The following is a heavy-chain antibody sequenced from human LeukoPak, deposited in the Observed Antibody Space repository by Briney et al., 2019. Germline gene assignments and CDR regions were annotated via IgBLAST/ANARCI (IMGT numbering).Heavy chain of an antibody. Sequence: GGSLRLSCAASGFTFSSYWMSWVRQAPGKGLECVANIKQDGGEQSYVDSVKGRFTISRNNAKHSLFLQMNRLRAEDTAVYYSASVWCSGYFRFDYWGQGTLVTVYS. CDR2: IKQDGGEQ. CDR1: GFTFSSYW. D-gene: IGHD3-22*01. J-gene: IGHJ4*02. CDR3: ASVWCSGYFRFDY. V-gene: IGHV3-7*01.